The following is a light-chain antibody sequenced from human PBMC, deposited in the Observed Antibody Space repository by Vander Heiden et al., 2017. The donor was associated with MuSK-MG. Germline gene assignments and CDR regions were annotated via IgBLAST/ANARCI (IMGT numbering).Light chain of an antibody. J-gene: IGKJ4*01. CDR2: DAS. CDR1: QSVSSY. V-gene: IGKV3-11*01. Sequence: DIVLTQSPATLSLSPGERATLSCRASQSVSSYLAWYQQKPGQAPRLLIYDASNRATGIPARCSGSGSGTDFTLTISSLEPEDFAVYYCQQRRNWPLTFGGGTTVEIK. CDR3: QQRRNWPLT.